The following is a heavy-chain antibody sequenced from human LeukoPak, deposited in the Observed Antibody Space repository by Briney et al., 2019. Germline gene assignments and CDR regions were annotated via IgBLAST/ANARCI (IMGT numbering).Heavy chain of an antibody. D-gene: IGHD6-13*01. CDR2: IYTGGTT. V-gene: IGHV4-4*07. CDR3: ARGAGSSSSWVDY. Sequence: SETLSLTCTGSAGSISSYYWSWIRPPAGKGLEGIGRIYTGGTTNYNPSLKSRVTMSVDTSKNQFSLKLSSVTAADTAVYYCARGAGSSSSWVDYWGQGTLVTVSS. CDR1: AGSISSYY. J-gene: IGHJ4*02.